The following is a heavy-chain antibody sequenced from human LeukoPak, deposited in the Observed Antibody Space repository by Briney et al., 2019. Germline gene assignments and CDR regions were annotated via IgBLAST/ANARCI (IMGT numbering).Heavy chain of an antibody. V-gene: IGHV3-30*02. CDR2: IRYDGSNK. CDR3: AAPDCSGGSCYTWGFDY. CDR1: GFTFSSYG. D-gene: IGHD2-15*01. J-gene: IGHJ4*02. Sequence: GGSLRLSCAASGFTFSSYGMHWVRQAPGKGLEWVAFIRYDGSNKYYADSVKGRFTISRDNSKNTLYLQMNSLRAEDTAVYYCAAPDCSGGSCYTWGFDYWGQGTLVTVSS.